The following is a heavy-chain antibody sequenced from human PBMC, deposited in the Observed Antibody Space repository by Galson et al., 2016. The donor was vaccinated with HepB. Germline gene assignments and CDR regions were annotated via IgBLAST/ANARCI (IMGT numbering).Heavy chain of an antibody. V-gene: IGHV3-21*01. CDR3: ASRHSGWYYFDY. Sequence: SLRLSCAVSGITCRSYTMNWVRQAPGKGLEWVSSISGGSSYISYADSVKGRFTISRDNAKNSLYLQMNSLRAEDTAVYYCASRHSGWYYFDYWGQGTLVTVSS. J-gene: IGHJ4*02. CDR2: ISGGSSYI. CDR1: GITCRSYT. D-gene: IGHD6-19*01.